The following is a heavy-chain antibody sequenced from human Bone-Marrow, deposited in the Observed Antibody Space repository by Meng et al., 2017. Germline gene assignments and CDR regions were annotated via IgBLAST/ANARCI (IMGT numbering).Heavy chain of an antibody. V-gene: IGHV1-58*01. D-gene: IGHD1-26*01. CDR2: IVVGSGNT. Sequence: SVKVSCKASGFTFTSSAVQWVRQARGQRLEWIGWIVVGSGNTNYAQKFQERVTITRDMSTSTAYMELSSLRSEDTAVYYCAADMWRIVGATLAEYFQHWGQDTLVTSSS. CDR1: GFTFTSSA. J-gene: IGHJ1*01. CDR3: AADMWRIVGATLAEYFQH.